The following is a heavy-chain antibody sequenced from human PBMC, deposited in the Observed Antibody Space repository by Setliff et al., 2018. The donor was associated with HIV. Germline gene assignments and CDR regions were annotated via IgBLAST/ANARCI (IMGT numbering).Heavy chain of an antibody. CDR3: ARASSTVTTQWFDP. Sequence: SETLSLTCAVYGGSFSGYYWSWCRQPPGKGLEWIGGINHSGSTNYNPSLKSRVNISVDTSKNQFSLKLSSVTAADMAVYYCARASSTVTTQWFDPWGQGTLVTVS. V-gene: IGHV4-34*01. D-gene: IGHD4-4*01. CDR2: INHSGST. J-gene: IGHJ5*02. CDR1: GGSFSGYY.